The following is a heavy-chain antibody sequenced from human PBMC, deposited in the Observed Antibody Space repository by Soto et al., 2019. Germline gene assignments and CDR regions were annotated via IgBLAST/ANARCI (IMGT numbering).Heavy chain of an antibody. D-gene: IGHD1-26*01. CDR2: ISAYNGNK. Sequence: ASVKVSCKASGYTFTSYGISWVRQAPGQGLEWMGWISAYNGNKKYAQKLQGRVTMTTDTSTSTAYMELRSLRSDDTAVYYCARDLGGSYYAPVDSWGQGTLVTVSS. CDR1: GYTFTSYG. CDR3: ARDLGGSYYAPVDS. V-gene: IGHV1-18*01. J-gene: IGHJ4*02.